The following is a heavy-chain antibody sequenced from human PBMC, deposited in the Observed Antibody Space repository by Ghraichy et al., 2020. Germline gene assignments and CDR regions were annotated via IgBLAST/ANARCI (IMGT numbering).Heavy chain of an antibody. CDR2: ISTTSRYI. Sequence: GGSLRLSCAASGFSFSTYGFNWVRQAPGKGLEWVSGISTTSRYIYYADSVKGRFTISRDNAKNSLSLQMNNLRVDDTAVYYCARLAAETGTHGLGVWGQGTLVTVSS. CDR1: GFSFSTYG. CDR3: ARLAAETGTHGLGV. J-gene: IGHJ4*02. D-gene: IGHD6-19*01. V-gene: IGHV3-21*01.